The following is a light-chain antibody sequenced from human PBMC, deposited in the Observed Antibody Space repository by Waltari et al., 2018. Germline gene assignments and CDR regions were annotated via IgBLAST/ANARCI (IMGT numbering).Light chain of an antibody. CDR2: GAS. V-gene: IGKV3-11*01. J-gene: IGKJ4*01. CDR3: QQRKRWLT. Sequence: DIVLTQSPATLSLSPGESATLSCRASQSIDNYLAWYQQRPGQPPRLLIYGASYRAAGIPARFSGSGSGTDFTLTISSLEPEDFAVYYCQQRKRWLTFGGGTKVEIK. CDR1: QSIDNY.